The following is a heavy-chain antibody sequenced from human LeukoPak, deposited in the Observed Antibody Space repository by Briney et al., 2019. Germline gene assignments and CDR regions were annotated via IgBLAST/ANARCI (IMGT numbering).Heavy chain of an antibody. CDR3: ARLRFRSSGYYYGLVY. V-gene: IGHV4-39*01. CDR1: GGSISSSSYY. D-gene: IGHD3-22*01. J-gene: IGHJ4*02. CDR2: IYYSGST. Sequence: SETLSLTCTVSGGSISSSSYYWGWIRQPPGKGLEWFGSIYYSGSTYYNPSLKSRVTISVDTSKNQFSLKLSSVTAADTAVYYCARLRFRSSGYYYGLVYWGQGTLVTVSS.